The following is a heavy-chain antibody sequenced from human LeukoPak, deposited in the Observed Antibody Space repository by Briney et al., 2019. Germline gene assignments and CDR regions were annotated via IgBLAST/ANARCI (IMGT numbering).Heavy chain of an antibody. CDR2: ISSSSSTI. Sequence: GGSLRLSCAASGFTFSSYSMNWVRQAPGKGLEWVSYISSSSSTIYYADSVKGRFTISRDNAKNSLYLQMNSLRAEDTAVYYCARGCGDGTPYYYYYMDVWGKGTTVTVSS. D-gene: IGHD3-10*01. CDR3: ARGCGDGTPYYYYYMDV. V-gene: IGHV3-48*04. J-gene: IGHJ6*03. CDR1: GFTFSSYS.